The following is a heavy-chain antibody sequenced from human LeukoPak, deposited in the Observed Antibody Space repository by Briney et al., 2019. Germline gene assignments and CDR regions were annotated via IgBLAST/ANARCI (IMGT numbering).Heavy chain of an antibody. J-gene: IGHJ4*02. CDR1: CASTNSDNHY. D-gene: IGHD2-15*01. CDR3: ARDQVIRWFYY. V-gene: IGHV4-30-4*01. CDR2: YHSGST. Sequence: PSETLSLPSTVPCASTNSDNHYSCCIRQSPGKGLEWLGYYHSGSTGYSPSLKSRVTMSVDTSKNQFSLKVNSVTAADTAVYYSARDQVIRWFYYWGQGTLVTVSS.